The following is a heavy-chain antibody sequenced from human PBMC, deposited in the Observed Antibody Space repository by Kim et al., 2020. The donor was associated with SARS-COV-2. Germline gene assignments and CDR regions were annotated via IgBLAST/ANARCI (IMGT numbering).Heavy chain of an antibody. J-gene: IGHJ4*02. V-gene: IGHV3-48*02. Sequence: GGSLRLACAVSGLTFSTTCVHWGLQPPMTLLEWVAYTCCRGSDIVYADSVKGRFTISRDEAKNSIFLQMNSLRDEDTAVYYCARDRTAFDYWGQRTLVTVSS. CDR3: ARDRTAFDY. CDR1: GLTFSTTC. D-gene: IGHD1-1*01. CDR2: TCCRGSDI.